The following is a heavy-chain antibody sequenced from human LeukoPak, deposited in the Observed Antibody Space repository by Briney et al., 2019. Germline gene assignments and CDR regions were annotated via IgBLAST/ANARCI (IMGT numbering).Heavy chain of an antibody. J-gene: IGHJ4*02. V-gene: IGHV4-59*01. CDR2: IYYSGST. Sequence: SETLSLTCTVSGGSISSYYWSWIRQPPGKGLEWIGYIYYSGSTNYNPSLKSRVTISVDTSKNQFSLKLSSVTAADTAVYYCVGITMVRGVITLDYWGQGTLVTGSS. CDR1: GGSISSYY. D-gene: IGHD3-10*01. CDR3: VGITMVRGVITLDY.